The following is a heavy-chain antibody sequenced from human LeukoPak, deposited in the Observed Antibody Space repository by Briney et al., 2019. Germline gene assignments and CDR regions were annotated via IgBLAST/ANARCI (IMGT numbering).Heavy chain of an antibody. V-gene: IGHV1-18*01. CDR2: ISAYNGNT. D-gene: IGHD6-19*01. J-gene: IGHJ4*02. CDR1: GYTFTSYG. CDR3: AREGREFSSGWYIADY. Sequence: GASVKVSCKASGYTFTSYGISWVRQAPGQGLEWMGWISAYNGNTNYAQKLQGRVTMTTDTPTSTAYMELRSLRSDDTAVYYCAREGREFSSGWYIADYWGQGTLVTVSS.